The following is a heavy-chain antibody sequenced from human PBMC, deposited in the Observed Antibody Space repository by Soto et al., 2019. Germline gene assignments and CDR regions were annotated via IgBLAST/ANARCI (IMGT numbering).Heavy chain of an antibody. J-gene: IGHJ4*01. CDR3: AKDPTDERLVITPLEP. CDR1: GFTFGTYA. D-gene: IGHD3-9*01. Sequence: GGSLRLSCVASGFTFGTYAMSWVRQAPGEGLEWVSSISGSGDKTYDADFARGRFTVSRDNSKNTLYLQMNSLRVEDTALYYCAKDPTDERLVITPLEPWGQGTLVTVSS. V-gene: IGHV3-23*01. CDR2: ISGSGDKT.